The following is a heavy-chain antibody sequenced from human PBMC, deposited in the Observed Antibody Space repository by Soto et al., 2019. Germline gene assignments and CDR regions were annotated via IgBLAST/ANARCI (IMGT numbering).Heavy chain of an antibody. D-gene: IGHD2-8*01. CDR2: IYYNGST. CDR1: GGSVSSGSYY. J-gene: IGHJ4*02. V-gene: IGHV4-61*01. CDR3: ARGLMGMGPYYFDY. Sequence: QVQLQESGPGLVKPSETLSLTCTVSGGSVSSGSYYWSWIRQPPGKGLECIGYIYYNGSTNYNPALKSRVTKSVDTSKNQCSLELSSVTAADTAVYYCARGLMGMGPYYFDYWGQGTLVTVSS.